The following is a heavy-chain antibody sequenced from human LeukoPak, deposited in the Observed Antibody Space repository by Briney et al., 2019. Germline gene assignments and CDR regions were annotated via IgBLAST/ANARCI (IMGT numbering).Heavy chain of an antibody. J-gene: IGHJ4*02. CDR1: GHTFTSYY. Sequence: ASVKVSCKASGHTFTSYYMHWLRQAPGQGLEWMGVINPSGGSTSYAQKFQGRVTMTRDTSTSTVYMELSSLRSEDTAVYYCARGLTTTIVVVPAAILHFDYWGQGTLVTVSS. CDR2: INPSGGST. D-gene: IGHD2-2*02. V-gene: IGHV1-46*01. CDR3: ARGLTTTIVVVPAAILHFDY.